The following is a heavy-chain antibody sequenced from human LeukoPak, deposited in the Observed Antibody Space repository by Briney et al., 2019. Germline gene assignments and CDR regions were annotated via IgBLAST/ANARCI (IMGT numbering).Heavy chain of an antibody. D-gene: IGHD3-22*01. CDR2: IIPIFGTA. V-gene: IGHV1-69*05. J-gene: IGHJ3*02. Sequence: ASVKVSCKASGGTFSSYAISWVRQAPGQGLEWMGGIIPIFGTANYAQKFQGRVTITTDESTSTAYMELSSLRSEDTAVYYCARGDDSSYAFDIWRQGTMVTVSS. CDR3: ARGDDSSYAFDI. CDR1: GGTFSSYA.